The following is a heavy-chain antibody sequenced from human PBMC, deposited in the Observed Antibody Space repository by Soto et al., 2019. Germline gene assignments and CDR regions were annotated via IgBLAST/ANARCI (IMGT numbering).Heavy chain of an antibody. CDR1: GYIFTNYG. Sequence: QVQLLQSGVEVKKPGASVNVSCKTMGYIFTNYGLSWVRQAPGEGLEWLGWISAYNGHTKYAQKVQDRVTLTTDTSASTAYLELRSLRSDDTAVYYCVRGVGGYFDHWGQGALVLVSS. J-gene: IGHJ4*02. CDR3: VRGVGGYFDH. D-gene: IGHD3-16*01. CDR2: ISAYNGHT. V-gene: IGHV1-18*01.